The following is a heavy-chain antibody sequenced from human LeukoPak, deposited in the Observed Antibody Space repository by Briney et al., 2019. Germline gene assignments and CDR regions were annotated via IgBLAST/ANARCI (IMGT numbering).Heavy chain of an antibody. D-gene: IGHD5-24*01. J-gene: IGHJ4*02. CDR2: IYTSGST. CDR1: GGSISSYY. CDR3: ARSLRWLQQYYFDY. V-gene: IGHV4-4*07. Sequence: PSETLSLTCTVSGGSISSYYWSWIRQPAGKGLEWIGRIYTSGSTNYNPSLKSRVTMSVDTSKNQFSLKLSSLTAADTAVYYCARSLRWLQQYYFDYWGQGTLVTVSS.